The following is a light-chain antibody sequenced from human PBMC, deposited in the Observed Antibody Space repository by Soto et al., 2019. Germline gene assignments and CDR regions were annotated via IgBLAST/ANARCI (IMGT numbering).Light chain of an antibody. CDR2: GAS. CDR3: LQYHNLWA. Sequence: EILMTQSPATLSVSPGERATVSRRASQSVSSNLAWYQQKPGQAPRLLIYGASTRATGIPVRFSGSGSGTDFTLTINRLEPEDFAVYSCLQYHNLWAFGQGTKVDIK. CDR1: QSVSSN. V-gene: IGKV3-15*01. J-gene: IGKJ1*01.